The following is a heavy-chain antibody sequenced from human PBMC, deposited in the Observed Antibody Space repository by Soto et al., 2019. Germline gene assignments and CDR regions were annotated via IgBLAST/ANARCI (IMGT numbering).Heavy chain of an antibody. J-gene: IGHJ4*02. CDR1: GFSFVNYA. CDR2: LSGSGTST. V-gene: IGHV3-23*01. CDR3: ARQRTTVVTQAYFDH. Sequence: GGSLRLSCAASGFSFVNYAMNWVRQAPGKGLEWVSGLSGSGTSTYYADSVKGRFTISRDNSRDTLFLQMNSLTADDTAVYYCARQRTTVVTQAYFDHWGQGALVTVSS. D-gene: IGHD2-21*02.